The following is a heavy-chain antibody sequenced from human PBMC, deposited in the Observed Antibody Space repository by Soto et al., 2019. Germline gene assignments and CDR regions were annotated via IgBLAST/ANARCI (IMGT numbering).Heavy chain of an antibody. J-gene: IGHJ3*02. CDR1: VGSISSGGYY. CDR2: IYYSGST. D-gene: IGHD4-17*01. Sequence: SETLSLTCTVSVGSISSGGYYWSWIRQHPGKGLEWIGYIYYSGSTYYNPSLKSRVTISVDTSKNQFSLKLSSVTAADTAVYYCARVSGSNGDYGEPVDAFDIWGQGTMVTVSS. V-gene: IGHV4-31*03. CDR3: ARVSGSNGDYGEPVDAFDI.